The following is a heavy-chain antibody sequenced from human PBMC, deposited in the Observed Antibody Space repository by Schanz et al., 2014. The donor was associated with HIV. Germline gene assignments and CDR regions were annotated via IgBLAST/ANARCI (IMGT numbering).Heavy chain of an antibody. V-gene: IGHV3-7*01. J-gene: IGHJ6*02. D-gene: IGHD1-26*01. CDR1: GFNFSFYW. CDR2: IKQDGSEK. Sequence: EVQLVESGGGLVQPGGSLRLSCAASGFNFSFYWISWVRQAPGKGLEWVANIKQDGSEKYYVDSVKGRFTISRDNAKNSLHLQMNSLRAEDTAVYYCARDLLGGSDGYYYYYGMDVWGQGTTVTVSS. CDR3: ARDLLGGSDGYYYYYGMDV.